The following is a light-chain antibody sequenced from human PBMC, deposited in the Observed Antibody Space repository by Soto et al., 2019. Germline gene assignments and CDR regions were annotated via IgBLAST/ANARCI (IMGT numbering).Light chain of an antibody. J-gene: IGKJ2*01. CDR3: QQYGSSPYT. CDR1: QSVSSSY. CDR2: GAS. Sequence: EIVMTQSPGTLSLSPGERATLSCRASQSVSSSYLAWYQQKPGQAPRLLIYGASSMATGIPDRFSGSGSGTDFTLNITSLEPEDVAVYYCQQYGSSPYTFGQGTKLEIK. V-gene: IGKV3-20*01.